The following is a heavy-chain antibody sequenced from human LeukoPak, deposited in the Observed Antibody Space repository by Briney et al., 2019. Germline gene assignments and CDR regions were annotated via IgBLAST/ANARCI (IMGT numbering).Heavy chain of an antibody. CDR3: AKQGLVPATAGD. J-gene: IGHJ4*02. V-gene: IGHV3-23*01. D-gene: IGHD2-2*01. CDR2: ISDSGGNT. Sequence: GGTLRLSCATSGFTFSIYGMSWVRQAPGKGLEWVSAISDSGGNTYYADSVKGRFTISRDNAKNTLYLQMNSLRPEDTAVYYCAKQGLVPATAGDWGQGTLVTVSS. CDR1: GFTFSIYG.